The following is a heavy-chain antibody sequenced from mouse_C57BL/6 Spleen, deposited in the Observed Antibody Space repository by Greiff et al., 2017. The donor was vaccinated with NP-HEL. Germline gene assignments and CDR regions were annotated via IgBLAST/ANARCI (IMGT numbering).Heavy chain of an antibody. CDR1: GYTFTSYW. CDR3: VATAQSHYFDY. Sequence: QVQLQQPGAELVRPGSSVKLSCKASGYTFTSYWMHWVKQRPIQGLEWIGNIDPSDSETHYNQKFKDKATLTVDKSSSTAYMQLSSLTSEYSAVSYCVATAQSHYFDYWGQGTTLTVSS. V-gene: IGHV1-52*01. D-gene: IGHD3-2*02. J-gene: IGHJ2*01. CDR2: IDPSDSET.